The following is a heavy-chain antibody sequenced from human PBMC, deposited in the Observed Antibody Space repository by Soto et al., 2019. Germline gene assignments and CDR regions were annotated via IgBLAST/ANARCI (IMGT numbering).Heavy chain of an antibody. D-gene: IGHD1-26*01. V-gene: IGHV4-39*01. CDR3: ARRGIVGAGYFDY. J-gene: IGHJ4*02. CDR1: GGSVSSSSYY. CDR2: IYYSGST. Sequence: SETLSLTCTVSGGSVSSSSYYWGWIRQPPGKGLEWIGTIYYSGSTYYNPSLKSRVTISVDTSKNQFSLKLTSVTAAGTAVYYCARRGIVGAGYFDYWGQGTLVTVSS.